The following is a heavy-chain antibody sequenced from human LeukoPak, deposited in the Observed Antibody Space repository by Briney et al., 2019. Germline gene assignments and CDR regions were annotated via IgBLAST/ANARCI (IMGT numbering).Heavy chain of an antibody. V-gene: IGHV3-30-3*01. CDR2: ISYDGSNK. J-gene: IGHJ4*02. Sequence: PGRSLRLSCAASGFTFSNYAMHWVRQAPGKGLEWVAVISYDGSNKYYADSVKGRFTISRDNSENTLYLQMNSLRAEDTAVYYCASIALSTVTTFDYWGQGTLVTVSS. D-gene: IGHD4-17*01. CDR1: GFTFSNYA. CDR3: ASIALSTVTTFDY.